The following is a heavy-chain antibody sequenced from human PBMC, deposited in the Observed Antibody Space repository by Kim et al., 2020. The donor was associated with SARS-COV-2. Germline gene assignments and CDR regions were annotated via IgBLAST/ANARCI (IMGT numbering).Heavy chain of an antibody. CDR3: AKDRREWLSYYYYYYYMDG. J-gene: IGHJ6*03. D-gene: IGHD3-3*01. V-gene: IGHV3-9*01. CDR1: GFTFGDYA. Sequence: GGSLRLSCAASGFTFGDYAMHWVRQAPGKGLEWVSGISWNSGSIGYADSVKGRFTISRDNAKNSLYLQMNSLRAEDTALYYCAKDRREWLSYYYYYYYMDGWGKGTTVTVSS. CDR2: ISWNSGSI.